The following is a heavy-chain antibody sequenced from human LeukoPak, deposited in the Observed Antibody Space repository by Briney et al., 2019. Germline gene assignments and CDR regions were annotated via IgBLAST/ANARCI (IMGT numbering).Heavy chain of an antibody. Sequence: GGSLPHSCAASGSTSSSYGMHWARQAPGKGLEWVAVIWYDESNKNYADSVKGRFTISRDNSKNTLYLQMNSLRAEDTAVYYCATSGSYYRFEYWGQGTLVTVSS. V-gene: IGHV3-33*01. J-gene: IGHJ4*02. D-gene: IGHD1-26*01. CDR1: GSTSSSYG. CDR2: IWYDESNK. CDR3: ATSGSYYRFEY.